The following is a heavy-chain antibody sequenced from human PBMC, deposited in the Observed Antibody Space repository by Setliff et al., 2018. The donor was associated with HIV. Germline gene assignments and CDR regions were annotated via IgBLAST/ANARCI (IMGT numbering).Heavy chain of an antibody. D-gene: IGHD3-10*01. CDR2: IYYSGST. V-gene: IGHV4-39*07. J-gene: IGHJ5*02. CDR3: AREIWFRGVVISSNWFDP. CDR1: GGSISSSSYY. Sequence: SETLSLTCTVSGGSISSSSYYWGWIRQPPGKGLEWIGSIYYSGSTYYNPSLKSRVTISEDTSKNQFSLKLSSVTAADTAVYYCAREIWFRGVVISSNWFDPWVHGTLVTVSS.